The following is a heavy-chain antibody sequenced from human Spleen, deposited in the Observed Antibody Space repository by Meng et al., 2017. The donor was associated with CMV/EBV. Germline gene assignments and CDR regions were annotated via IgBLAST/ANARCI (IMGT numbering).Heavy chain of an antibody. D-gene: IGHD3-22*01. CDR2: INPSGSRT. J-gene: IGHJ4*02. CDR3: ARGDDSSGYYYGNRFDY. V-gene: IGHV1-46*01. CDR1: FTGYY. Sequence: FTGYYIHWVRQAPGQGLELMGIINPSGSRTSYAQKFQGRVTMTRDTSTSTVYMELSIPRSEDTAVYYCARGDDSSGYYYGNRFDYWGQGTLVTVSS.